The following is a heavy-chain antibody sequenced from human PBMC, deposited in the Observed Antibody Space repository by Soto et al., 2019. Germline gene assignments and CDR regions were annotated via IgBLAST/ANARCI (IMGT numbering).Heavy chain of an antibody. CDR3: ATRSGGIFY. CDR2: IIPIFGTA. V-gene: IGHV1-69*13. D-gene: IGHD2-15*01. CDR1: GYTFTSYD. J-gene: IGHJ4*02. Sequence: SVKVSCKASGYTFTSYDINWVRQAPGQGLEWMGGIIPIFGTANYAQKFQGRVTITADESTSTAYMELSSLRSEDTAVYYCATRSGGIFYWGRGTLVTVSS.